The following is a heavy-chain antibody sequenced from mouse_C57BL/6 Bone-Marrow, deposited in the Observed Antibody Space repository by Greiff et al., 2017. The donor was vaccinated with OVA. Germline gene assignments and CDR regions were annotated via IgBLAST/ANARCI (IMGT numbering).Heavy chain of an antibody. J-gene: IGHJ2*01. CDR3: ARGPTAFDY. Sequence: VQLQQSGAELVKPGASVKLSCKASGYTFTSYWMQWVKQRPGQGLEWIGEIDPSDSYTNYNQKFKGKATLTVDTSSSTAYMQLSSLTSEDSAVYYCARGPTAFDYWGQGTTLTVSS. CDR1: GYTFTSYW. CDR2: IDPSDSYT. V-gene: IGHV1-50*01. D-gene: IGHD1-2*01.